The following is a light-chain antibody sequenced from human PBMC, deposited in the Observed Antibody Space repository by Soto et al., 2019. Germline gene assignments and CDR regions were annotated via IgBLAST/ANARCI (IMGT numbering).Light chain of an antibody. CDR3: QVWDYDTDHFV. J-gene: IGLJ1*01. CDR1: NIGSKR. V-gene: IGLV3-21*02. Sequence: SYELTQAPSVSVAPGQTARIGCGGDNIGSKRVHWYQQRPGQAPVLVVYADSDRPSGIPERFSGSNPGNTATLTISRVEAGDEADYYCQVWDYDTDHFVFGPGTKLTVL. CDR2: ADS.